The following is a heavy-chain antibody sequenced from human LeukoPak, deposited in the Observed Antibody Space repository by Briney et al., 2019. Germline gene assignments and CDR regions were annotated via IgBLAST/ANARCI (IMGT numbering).Heavy chain of an antibody. CDR1: GASISTYY. Sequence: SETLSLTCTVSGASISTYYWSWIRQPPGTGLEWIGYIYNNLNTNYKPSLRSRVTISVDTSKNQFSLKLTSVTAADTAVYYCARDTWSYDILTGSYKPGFFQHWGQGTLVTVSS. J-gene: IGHJ1*01. V-gene: IGHV4-59*01. CDR2: IYNNLNT. CDR3: ARDTWSYDILTGSYKPGFFQH. D-gene: IGHD3-9*01.